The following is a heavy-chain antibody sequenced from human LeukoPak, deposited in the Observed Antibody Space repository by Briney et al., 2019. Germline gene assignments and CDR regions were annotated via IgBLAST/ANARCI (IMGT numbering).Heavy chain of an antibody. V-gene: IGHV6-1*01. J-gene: IGHJ3*02. Sequence: SQALSLTCAISGDRVSADSATWNWIRQSPSRGLEWLGKTYYRSNRSKWSSDYALSVKSRITISPDTSKNEFSLQLNSVTPEDTAVYYCTRANYRAFDIWGQGTMVTVSS. CDR2: TYYRSNRSKWSS. CDR1: GDRVSADSAT. D-gene: IGHD5-24*01. CDR3: TRANYRAFDI.